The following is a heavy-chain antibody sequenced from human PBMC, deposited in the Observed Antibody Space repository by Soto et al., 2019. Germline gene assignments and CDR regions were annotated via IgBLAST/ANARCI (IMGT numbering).Heavy chain of an antibody. CDR3: ASGLGYCANGVCYTARFDP. CDR1: GYSFTSYW. J-gene: IGHJ5*02. Sequence: GESLKISCQGFGYSFTSYWIGWVRQMPGKGLEWMGVIYPGDSETRYSPSFQGQVTISADRSISTAYLQWSSLKASDTAMYYCASGLGYCANGVCYTARFDPWGRGTLVTVSS. CDR2: IYPGDSET. D-gene: IGHD2-8*01. V-gene: IGHV5-51*01.